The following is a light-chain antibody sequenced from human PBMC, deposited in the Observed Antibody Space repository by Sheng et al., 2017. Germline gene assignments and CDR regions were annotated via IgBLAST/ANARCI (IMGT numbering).Light chain of an antibody. Sequence: LTQPPSASGTPGQRVTISCSGSSSNIGSNTVNWYQHLPGTAPKLLMYSNNQRPSGVPDRFSGSKSGTSASLAISGLQSEDEADFYCAAWDDSLEGWVFGGGTKLTVL. CDR1: SSNIGSNT. CDR3: AAWDDSLEGWV. V-gene: IGLV1-44*01. J-gene: IGLJ3*02. CDR2: SNN.